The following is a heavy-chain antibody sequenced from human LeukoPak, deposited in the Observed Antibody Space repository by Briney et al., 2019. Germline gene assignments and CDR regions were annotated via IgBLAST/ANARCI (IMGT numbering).Heavy chain of an antibody. Sequence: GGSLRLSCAASGFTFSSYPMSWVRQAPGKGLEWVSAISGSGGSTYYADSVKGRFTISRDNSKNTLYLQMNSLRAEDTAVYYCAIEGVDYDILTGYYTPLGYWGQGTLVTVSS. CDR2: ISGSGGST. J-gene: IGHJ4*02. D-gene: IGHD3-9*01. V-gene: IGHV3-23*01. CDR3: AIEGVDYDILTGYYTPLGY. CDR1: GFTFSSYP.